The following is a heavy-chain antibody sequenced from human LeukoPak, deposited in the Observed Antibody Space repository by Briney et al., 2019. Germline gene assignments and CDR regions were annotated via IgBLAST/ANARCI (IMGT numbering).Heavy chain of an antibody. J-gene: IGHJ4*02. CDR1: GGSISSYY. CDR2: IYYSGST. D-gene: IGHD6-13*01. CDR3: ARYAGYSSSWEYFDY. V-gene: IGHV4-59*08. Sequence: PSETLSLTCTVSGGSISSYYWSWIRHPPGEGLEWIGYIYYSGSTNYNPSLKSRVTISVDTSKNQFSLKLSSVTAADTAVYYCARYAGYSSSWEYFDYWGQGTLVTVSS.